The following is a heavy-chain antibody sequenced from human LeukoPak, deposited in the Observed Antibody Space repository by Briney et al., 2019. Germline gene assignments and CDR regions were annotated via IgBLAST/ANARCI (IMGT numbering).Heavy chain of an antibody. J-gene: IGHJ3*02. D-gene: IGHD3-10*01. CDR1: GFTFSSYA. V-gene: IGHV3-23*01. CDR3: AKDYYGSGSYYSDDAFDI. CDR2: ISGSGGST. Sequence: LPGGSLRLSCAASGFTFSSYAMSWVRQAPGKGLEWVSAISGSGGSTYYADSVKGRFTISRDNSKNTLYLQMNSLRAEDTAVYYCAKDYYGSGSYYSDDAFDIWGQGTMVTVSS.